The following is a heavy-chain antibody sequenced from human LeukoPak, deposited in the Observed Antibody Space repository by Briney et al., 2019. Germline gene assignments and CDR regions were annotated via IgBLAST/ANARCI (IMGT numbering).Heavy chain of an antibody. CDR1: GGSIRSSSYY. Sequence: PSETLSLTCTVSGGSIRSSSYYWGWIRQPPGKGLEWIGSIYYSGSTYYNPSLKSRVTISVDTSKNQFSLKLSSVTAADTAVYYCARDSASAIIRQYLQHWGQGTLVIVSS. CDR3: ARDSASAIIRQYLQH. J-gene: IGHJ1*01. CDR2: IYYSGST. V-gene: IGHV4-39*07. D-gene: IGHD5-12*01.